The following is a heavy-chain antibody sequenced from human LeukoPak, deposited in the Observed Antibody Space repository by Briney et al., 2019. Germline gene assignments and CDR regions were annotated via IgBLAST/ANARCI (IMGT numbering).Heavy chain of an antibody. Sequence: GESLKISCKGSGYSFTSCWIGWVRQMPGKGLEWMGIIYPGDSDTRYSPSFQGQVTISADKSISTAYLQWSSLKASDTAMYYCARLPYYYGSGSQGGFDYWGQGTLVTVSS. D-gene: IGHD3-10*01. V-gene: IGHV5-51*01. CDR3: ARLPYYYGSGSQGGFDY. J-gene: IGHJ4*02. CDR2: IYPGDSDT. CDR1: GYSFTSCW.